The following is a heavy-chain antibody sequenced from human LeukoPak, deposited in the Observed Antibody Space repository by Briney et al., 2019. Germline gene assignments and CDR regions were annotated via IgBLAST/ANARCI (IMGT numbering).Heavy chain of an antibody. CDR2: ISWHGSTT. V-gene: IGHV3-43*01. Sequence: PGRSLRLSCAASGFTFDDYTTHWVRRAPGKGLEWVSVISWHGSTTKYADSVRGRFTISRDNRKNSLSLQMNSLRPEDTALYYCAKDIGDSIGYNYFDSWGQGTLVTVSS. J-gene: IGHJ4*02. D-gene: IGHD3-22*01. CDR3: AKDIGDSIGYNYFDS. CDR1: GFTFDDYT.